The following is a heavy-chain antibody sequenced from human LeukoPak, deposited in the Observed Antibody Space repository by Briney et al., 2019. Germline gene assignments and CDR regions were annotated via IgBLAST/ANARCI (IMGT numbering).Heavy chain of an antibody. CDR2: IYPRESP. Sequence: SETLSLTCTVPGGSISSYSWSWMRQPAGKGLEWIGRIYPRESPNYNPSLKSRVIMSVDKSKNQFSLKLRSVTAADTAVYYCAREWHHVFDYWGQGNLVTVSS. CDR3: AREWHHVFDY. J-gene: IGHJ4*02. CDR1: GGSISSYS. V-gene: IGHV4-4*07. D-gene: IGHD5-12*01.